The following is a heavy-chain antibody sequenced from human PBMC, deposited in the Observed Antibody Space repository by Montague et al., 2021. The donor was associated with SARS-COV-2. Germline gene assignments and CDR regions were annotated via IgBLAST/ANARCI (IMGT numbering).Heavy chain of an antibody. CDR1: GGSISSSTYY. D-gene: IGHD1-1*01. Sequence: SETLSLTCTVSGGSISSSTYYWGWIRQPPGKGLEWIANIYYSGSTYYNPSLKSRVTISVDTSKSQFSLKLSSVTAADTAVYYCARQLRLRQTWKVGDDNHYGMDVWGQGTTVTVSS. CDR2: IYYSGST. J-gene: IGHJ6*02. V-gene: IGHV4-39*01. CDR3: ARQLRLRQTWKVGDDNHYGMDV.